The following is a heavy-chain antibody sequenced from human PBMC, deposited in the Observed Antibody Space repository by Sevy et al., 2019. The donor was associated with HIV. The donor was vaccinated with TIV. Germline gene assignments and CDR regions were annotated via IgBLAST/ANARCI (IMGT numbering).Heavy chain of an antibody. D-gene: IGHD3-3*01. CDR1: GGSFSGYY. CDR3: ARGNYDFSSGYFVSAFDI. V-gene: IGHV4-34*01. J-gene: IGHJ3*02. CDR2: INHSGST. Sequence: SETLSLTCAVYGGSFSGYYWSWIRQPPGKGLEWIGEINHSGSTNYNPSLKSRVTISVDTSKNQFSLKLSSVTAADTAVYYCARGNYDFSSGYFVSAFDIWGQGTMVTVSS.